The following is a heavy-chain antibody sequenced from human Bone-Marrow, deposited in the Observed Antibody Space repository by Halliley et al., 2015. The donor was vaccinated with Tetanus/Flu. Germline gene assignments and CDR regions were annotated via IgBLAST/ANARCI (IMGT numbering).Heavy chain of an antibody. V-gene: IGHV5-10-1*01. CDR3: AGDGSGSFYFDY. CDR2: IDPSDSYT. D-gene: IGHD3-10*01. Sequence: WMGRIDPSDSYTKYSPSFQGHVTISVDKSISTAFLQWSRLKASDTAMYYCAGDGSGSFYFDYWGQGTLVTVSS. J-gene: IGHJ4*02.